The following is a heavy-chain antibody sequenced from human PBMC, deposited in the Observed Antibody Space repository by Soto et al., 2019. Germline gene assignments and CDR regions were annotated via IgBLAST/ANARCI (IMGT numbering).Heavy chain of an antibody. CDR1: GFTFSGSV. CDR2: IRSKANSYAT. CDR3: TVTYYYDSSGPRFRY. J-gene: IGHJ4*02. V-gene: IGHV3-73*01. Sequence: HPGGSLRLSCAASGFTFSGSVMHWVRQASGKGLEWVGRIRSKANSYATAYAASVKGRFTISRDDSKNTAYLQMNSLKTEDTAVYYCTVTYYYDSSGPRFRYWGQGTLVTVSS. D-gene: IGHD3-22*01.